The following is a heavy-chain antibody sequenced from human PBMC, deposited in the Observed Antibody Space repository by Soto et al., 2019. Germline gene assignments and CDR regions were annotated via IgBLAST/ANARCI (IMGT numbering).Heavy chain of an antibody. J-gene: IGHJ4*02. V-gene: IGHV4-39*01. CDR3: AGYRGGGGYSGYDYRSYGDYVDY. Sequence: PSETLSLTCTVSGGSISSSSYYWGWIRQPPGKGLEWIGSIYYSGSTYYNPSLKSRVTISVDTSKNQFSLKLSSVTAADTAVYYCAGYRGGGGYSGYDYRSYGDYVDYWGQGTLVTVSS. CDR1: GGSISSSSYY. D-gene: IGHD5-12*01. CDR2: IYYSGST.